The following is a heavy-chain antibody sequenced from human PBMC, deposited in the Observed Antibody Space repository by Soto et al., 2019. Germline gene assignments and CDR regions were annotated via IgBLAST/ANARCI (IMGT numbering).Heavy chain of an antibody. CDR3: ARDPGREMAHFDY. D-gene: IGHD1-26*01. V-gene: IGHV1-69*12. CDR1: GGPFRSYA. Sequence: QVQRVQSGAEVKNPGSSVKVSCRAPGGPFRSYAFTWVGQAPGQGLEWLGGIIPIFGTPNYAQKFQGRVTITADESTSTAYRELSSLRSEDTAVYYCARDPGREMAHFDYWGQGTLVTVSS. J-gene: IGHJ4*02. CDR2: IIPIFGTP.